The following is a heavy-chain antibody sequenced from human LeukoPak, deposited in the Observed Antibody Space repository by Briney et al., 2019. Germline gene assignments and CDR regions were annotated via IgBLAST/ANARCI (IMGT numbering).Heavy chain of an antibody. V-gene: IGHV3-9*01. CDR2: ISWNSGSI. J-gene: IGHJ4*02. CDR1: GFTFDDYA. D-gene: IGHD6-13*01. Sequence: GGSLRLSCAASGFTFDDYAMHWVRQAPGKGLEWVSCISWNSGSIGYADSVKGRFTISRDNAKNSLYLQMNSLRAEDTALYYCAKDVGSGDSSSYYYLDYWGQGTLVTVSS. CDR3: AKDVGSGDSSSYYYLDY.